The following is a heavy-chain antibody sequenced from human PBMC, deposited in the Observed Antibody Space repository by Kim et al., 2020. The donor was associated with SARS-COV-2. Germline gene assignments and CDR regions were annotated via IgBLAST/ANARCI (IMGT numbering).Heavy chain of an antibody. Sequence: SVKGRFTISRDNAKNTLYLQMNSLRAEDTAVYYCARVGGLRYLPAGGMDVWGQGTTVTVSS. V-gene: IGHV3-74*01. J-gene: IGHJ6*02. D-gene: IGHD3-9*01. CDR3: ARVGGLRYLPAGGMDV.